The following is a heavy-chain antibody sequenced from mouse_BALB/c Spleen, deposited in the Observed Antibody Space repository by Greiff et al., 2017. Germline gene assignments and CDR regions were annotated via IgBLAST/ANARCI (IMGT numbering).Heavy chain of an antibody. CDR2: IYPGSGST. CDR1: GYTFTDYV. Sequence: QVHVKQSGPELVKPGASVKMSCKASGYTFTDYVISWVKQRTGQGLEWIGEIYPGSGSTYYNEKFKGKATLTADKSSNTAYMQLSSLTSEDSAVYFCARSGITTVVATWDAMDYWGQGTSVTVSS. J-gene: IGHJ4*01. CDR3: ARSGITTVVATWDAMDY. D-gene: IGHD1-1*01. V-gene: IGHV1-77*01.